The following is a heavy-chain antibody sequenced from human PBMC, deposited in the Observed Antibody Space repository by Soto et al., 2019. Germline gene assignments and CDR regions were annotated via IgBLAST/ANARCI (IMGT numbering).Heavy chain of an antibody. CDR1: GYSFTSYW. CDR3: ARRAPRYSSYRLPPIAHYGMDV. V-gene: IGHV5-51*01. Sequence: GEALKISCEGSGYSFTSYWIGWVRQMPGKGLEWVGVIYPGDSDTRDSPSFQGQVTISADKSLSTAYLPWSRLKASDTAMYHCARRAPRYSSYRLPPIAHYGMDVWGEGATVTVSS. CDR2: IYPGDSDT. J-gene: IGHJ6*04. D-gene: IGHD6-13*01.